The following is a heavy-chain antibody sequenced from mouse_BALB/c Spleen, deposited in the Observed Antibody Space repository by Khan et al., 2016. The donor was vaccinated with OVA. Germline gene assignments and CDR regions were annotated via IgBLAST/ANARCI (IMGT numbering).Heavy chain of an antibody. CDR3: ARDGSRYNYAMDY. CDR1: GYSINSDYA. J-gene: IGHJ4*01. V-gene: IGHV3-2*02. Sequence: EVQLVESGPGLVKPSQSLSLTCTVTGYSINSDYAWNWIRQFPGNKLEWMGYISSSGSTNYNPALKSRISITRDTSKNQFFLQLNSVTTEDTATYYCARDGSRYNYAMDYWVQGTSVTVSS. D-gene: IGHD2-3*01. CDR2: ISSSGST.